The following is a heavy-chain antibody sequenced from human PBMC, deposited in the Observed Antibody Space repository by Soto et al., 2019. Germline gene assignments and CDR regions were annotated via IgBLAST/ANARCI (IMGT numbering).Heavy chain of an antibody. CDR1: RFPFNSYA. V-gene: IGHV3-23*01. CDR2: ISGSGGAT. D-gene: IGHD3-9*01. Sequence: EVQLLESGGGLVQPGGSLRLSCAASRFPFNSYAMSWVRQAPGKGLEWVSAISGSGGATYYAGSVKGRFTISRDNSKDTLYLQMNSLRVEDTAIYHCAKDLDAVDPRAFDIWCQGTMVTVSS. CDR3: AKDLDAVDPRAFDI. J-gene: IGHJ3*02.